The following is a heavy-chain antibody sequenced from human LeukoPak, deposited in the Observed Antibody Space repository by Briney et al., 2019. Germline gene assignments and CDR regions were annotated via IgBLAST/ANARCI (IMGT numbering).Heavy chain of an antibody. V-gene: IGHV1-2*02. D-gene: IGHD3-10*01. J-gene: IGHJ5*02. Sequence: ASVKVSCKASGYTFTGYYMHCVRQAPGQGVEWMGWINPNRGGTNYAQKFHGRVPMTRATSISTAYMELSRLRSDDTAVYYCARQGSTMVRGVIITGWFDPWGQGTLVTVSS. CDR1: GYTFTGYY. CDR2: INPNRGGT. CDR3: ARQGSTMVRGVIITGWFDP.